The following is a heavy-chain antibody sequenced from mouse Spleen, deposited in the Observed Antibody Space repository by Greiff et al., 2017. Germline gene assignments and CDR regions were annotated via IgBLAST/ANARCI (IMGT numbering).Heavy chain of an antibody. J-gene: IGHJ4*01. Sequence: VQLQQSGAELARPGASVKLSCKASGYTFTDYYINWVKQRTGQGLEWIGEIYPGSGNTYYNEKFKGKATLTADKSSSTAYMQLSSLTSEDSAVYFCAGYYGSSYDAMDYWGQGTSVTVSS. D-gene: IGHD1-1*01. CDR3: AGYYGSSYDAMDY. CDR1: GYTFTDYY. V-gene: IGHV1-77*01. CDR2: IYPGSGNT.